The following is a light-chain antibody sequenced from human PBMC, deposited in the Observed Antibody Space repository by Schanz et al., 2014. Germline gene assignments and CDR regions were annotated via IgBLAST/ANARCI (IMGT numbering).Light chain of an antibody. CDR1: SSNVGSNY. CDR2: RND. CDR3: QSYDSGLSGPV. J-gene: IGLJ2*01. Sequence: QSVLTQPPSVSGTPGQRVTISCSGSSSNVGSNYVYWYQQVPGTAPKLLIYRNDERPSGVPDRFSGSKSGTSASLAITGLLAEDEADYYCQSYDSGLSGPVFGGGTKLTVL. V-gene: IGLV1-47*01.